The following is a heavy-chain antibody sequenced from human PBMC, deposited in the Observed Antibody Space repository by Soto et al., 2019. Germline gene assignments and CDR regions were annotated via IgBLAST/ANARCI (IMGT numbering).Heavy chain of an antibody. V-gene: IGHV1-46*01. CDR2: T. D-gene: IGHD5-12*01. J-gene: IGHJ3*02. CDR3: ARDTGYDHDAFDI. Sequence: TKYSERFQGRLTMTRDTSTSTDYMELSTLTSEDTAVYFCARDTGYDHDAFDIWGQGTMVTVS.